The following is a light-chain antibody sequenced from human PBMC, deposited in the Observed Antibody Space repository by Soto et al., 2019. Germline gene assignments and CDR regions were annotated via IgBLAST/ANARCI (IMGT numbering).Light chain of an antibody. CDR1: QSVLYSSNNKNY. Sequence: DIVMTQSPDSLAVSLGERATNNCKSSQSVLYSSNNKNYLAWYQQKPGQPPKLLIYWASTRESGVPDRFSGSESGTDSTLTISSLQSEDVAVYYCQQHDSAPWTFGQGTKVEIK. V-gene: IGKV4-1*01. J-gene: IGKJ1*01. CDR3: QQHDSAPWT. CDR2: WAS.